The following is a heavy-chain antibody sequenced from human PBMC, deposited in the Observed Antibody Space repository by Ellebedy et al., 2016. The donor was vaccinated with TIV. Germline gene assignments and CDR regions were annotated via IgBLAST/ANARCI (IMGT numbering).Heavy chain of an antibody. CDR2: ISPNGGDT. Sequence: GGSLRLSXAASGFIFTACSMAWVRQAPGKGLEWVSSISPNGGDTYYEHSVKGRCTISRDTSKNTLYQQMTSLRAEDTALYYCVKGRSGLQYYGIDVWGQGTTVTVSS. D-gene: IGHD3-10*01. CDR3: VKGRSGLQYYGIDV. CDR1: GFIFTACS. V-gene: IGHV3-23*01. J-gene: IGHJ6*02.